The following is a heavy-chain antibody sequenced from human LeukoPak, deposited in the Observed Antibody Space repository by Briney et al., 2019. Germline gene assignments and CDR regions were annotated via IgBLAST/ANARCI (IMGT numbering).Heavy chain of an antibody. Sequence: GGSLRLSCAVSGFTFSSYSMNWVRQAPGKGLEWVSYISSSSSKIYHADSVKGRFTISRDNAKNSLYLQMNSLRAEDTAVYYCARDVFGEYNWFDPWGQGTLVTVSS. V-gene: IGHV3-48*01. J-gene: IGHJ5*02. CDR2: ISSSSSKI. D-gene: IGHD3-16*01. CDR3: ARDVFGEYNWFDP. CDR1: GFTFSSYS.